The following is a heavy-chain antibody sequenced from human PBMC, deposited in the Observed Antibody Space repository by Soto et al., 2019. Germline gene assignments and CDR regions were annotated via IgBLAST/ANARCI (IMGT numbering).Heavy chain of an antibody. J-gene: IGHJ4*02. Sequence: SVKVSCKASGYTFNCYYMHWVRQAPGQGLEWMGWINPDTGVTKYAEKLQGRVTMPRDTSISTAYMEMSRLRSDDTAFYYCARKVRDYNFDYWGQGALVTVS. CDR2: INPDTGVT. V-gene: IGHV1-2*02. CDR1: GYTFNCYY. D-gene: IGHD4-17*01. CDR3: ARKVRDYNFDY.